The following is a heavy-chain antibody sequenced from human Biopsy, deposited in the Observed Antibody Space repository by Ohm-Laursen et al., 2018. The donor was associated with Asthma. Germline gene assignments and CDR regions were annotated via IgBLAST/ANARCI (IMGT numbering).Heavy chain of an antibody. CDR3: ARESGQDSGGTGAFDR. V-gene: IGHV3-30*03. J-gene: IGHJ3*02. Sequence: SLRLSCTALGFVFSQSGMHWVRQAPGKGLEWVALISSDGRNKYYKDSVKGRFTISRDNSKLRLYLEINSLRVEDSAVYYCARESGQDSGGTGAFDRWGQGIMVAVSS. CDR1: GFVFSQSG. CDR2: ISSDGRNK. D-gene: IGHD4-23*01.